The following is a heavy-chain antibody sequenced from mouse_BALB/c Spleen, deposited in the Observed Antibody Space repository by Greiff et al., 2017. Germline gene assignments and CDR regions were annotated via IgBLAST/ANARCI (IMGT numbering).Heavy chain of an antibody. V-gene: IGHV5-17*02. CDR3: ARGNGNYFDY. CDR2: ISSGSSTI. D-gene: IGHD2-1*01. CDR1: GFTFSSFG. J-gene: IGHJ2*01. Sequence: EVNVVESGGGLVQPGGSRKLSCAASGFTFSSFGMHWVRQAPEKGLEWVAYISSGSSTIYYADTVKGRFTISRDNPKNTLFLQMTSLRSEDTAMYYCARGNGNYFDYWGQGTTLTVSS.